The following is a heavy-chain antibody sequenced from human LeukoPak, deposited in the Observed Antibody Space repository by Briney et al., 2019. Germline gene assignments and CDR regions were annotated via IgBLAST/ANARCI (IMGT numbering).Heavy chain of an antibody. CDR1: GFTFSSCA. D-gene: IGHD1-1*01. CDR2: ISSNGGST. Sequence: GGSLRLSCAVSGFTFSSCAMHWVRQAPGKGLEYVSVISSNGGSTYYADSVKGRFTISRDNSKNTLYLQMSSLRAEDTAVYYCVKDLQRGGAYWGQGTLVTVSS. V-gene: IGHV3-64D*09. CDR3: VKDLQRGGAY. J-gene: IGHJ4*02.